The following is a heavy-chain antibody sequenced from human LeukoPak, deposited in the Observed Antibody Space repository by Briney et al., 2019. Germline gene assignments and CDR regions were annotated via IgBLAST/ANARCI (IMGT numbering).Heavy chain of an antibody. CDR1: GFTFSNAW. CDR2: IKSKTDGGTT. CDR3: TTLLTIHPEDY. V-gene: IGHV3-15*01. D-gene: IGHD3-3*01. Sequence: PGGSLRLSCAASGFTFSNAWMSWVRQAPGKGLEWVGRIKSKTDGGTTDYAAPVKGRFTISRDDSKNTLYLQMNNLKTEDTAVYYCTTLLTIHPEDYWGQGTLVTVSS. J-gene: IGHJ4*02.